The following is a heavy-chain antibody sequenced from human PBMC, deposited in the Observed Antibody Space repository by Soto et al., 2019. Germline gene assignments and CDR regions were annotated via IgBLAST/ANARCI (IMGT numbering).Heavy chain of an antibody. CDR3: ARDTEWEFTPEGGWFDP. CDR1: GGSISSGGYY. D-gene: IGHD3-10*01. CDR2: IYYSGST. V-gene: IGHV4-31*03. Sequence: QVQLQESGPGLVKPSQTLSLTCTVSGGSISSGGYYWSWIRQHPGTGLEWIGYIYYSGSTYYNPSLKSRVTISVDTSKNQFSLKLSSVTAADTAVYYCARDTEWEFTPEGGWFDPWGQGTLVTVSS. J-gene: IGHJ5*02.